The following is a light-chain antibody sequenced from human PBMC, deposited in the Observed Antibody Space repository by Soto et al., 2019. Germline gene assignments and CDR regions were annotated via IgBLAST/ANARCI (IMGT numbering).Light chain of an antibody. CDR2: DGS. CDR3: QQIQDYYRK. V-gene: IGKV1-5*03. CDR1: QSINTW. Sequence: DIQMTQSPSTLSASIGDRIIITCRASQSINTWLAWYQQKPGEAPKLLVYDGSTLARGVPSRFSGSGSETEIPLPISRLQADCFGTFYRQQIQDYYRKFGQGTKGE. J-gene: IGKJ1*01.